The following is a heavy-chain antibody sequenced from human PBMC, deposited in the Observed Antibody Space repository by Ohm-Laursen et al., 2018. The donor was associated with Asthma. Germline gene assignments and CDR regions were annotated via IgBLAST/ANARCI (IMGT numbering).Heavy chain of an antibody. J-gene: IGHJ4*02. V-gene: IGHV3-74*01. D-gene: IGHD3-10*01. CDR3: AYEFGGSGDY. CDR1: GFTLSSSW. Sequence: SLRLSCSASGFTLSSSWTHWVRQAPGKGLVWVSRINGDGGIKSYAASVKGRFTISRDDAKNTVYLQMNSLRVDDTAVYYCAYEFGGSGDYWGQGTLVTVSS. CDR2: INGDGGIK.